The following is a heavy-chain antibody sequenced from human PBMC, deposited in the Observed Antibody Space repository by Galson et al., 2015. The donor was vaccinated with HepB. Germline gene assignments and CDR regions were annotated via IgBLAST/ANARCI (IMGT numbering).Heavy chain of an antibody. J-gene: IGHJ4*02. D-gene: IGHD2-2*02. CDR1: GGSFSGYY. CDR2: INHSGST. Sequence: SETLSLTCAVYGGSFSGYYWSWIRQPPGKGLEWIGEINHSGSTNYNPSLKSRVTISVDTSKNQFSLKLSSVTAADTAVYYCARGSDTSLFDCWGQGTLVTVSS. CDR3: ARGSDTSLFDC. V-gene: IGHV4-34*01.